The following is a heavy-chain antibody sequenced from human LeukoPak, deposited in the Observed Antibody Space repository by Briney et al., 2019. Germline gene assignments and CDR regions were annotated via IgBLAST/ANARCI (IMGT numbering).Heavy chain of an antibody. CDR2: ISSSSSYI. V-gene: IGHV3-21*01. CDR1: GFTFSSYS. J-gene: IGHJ4*02. D-gene: IGHD3-3*01. CDR3: ARDQYDFWSGYYGYYLDY. Sequence: GGSLRLSCAASGFTFSSYSMNWVRQAPGKGLEWVSSISSSSSYIYYADSVKGRFTISRDNAKNSLYLQMNSLRAEDTAVYYCARDQYDFWSGYYGYYLDYWGQGTLVTVSS.